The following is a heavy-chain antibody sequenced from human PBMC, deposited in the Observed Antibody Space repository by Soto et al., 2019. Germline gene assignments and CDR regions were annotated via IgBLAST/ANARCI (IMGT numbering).Heavy chain of an antibody. CDR1: GFTFSTHA. CDR3: SKDYYFDT. V-gene: IGHV3-23*01. J-gene: IGHJ4*02. CDR2: ISGSGGST. Sequence: GGSLRLSCEASGFTFSTHAMSWVRQAPGKGLEWVSVISGSGGSTYHSDSVKGRFTISRDNSRNTLWLQMNSLRAEDTAVYHCSKDYYFDTWGPGTQVTVSS.